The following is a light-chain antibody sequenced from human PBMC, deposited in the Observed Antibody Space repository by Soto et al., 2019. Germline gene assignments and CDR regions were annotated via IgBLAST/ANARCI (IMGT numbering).Light chain of an antibody. J-gene: IGKJ4*01. CDR2: DAS. CDR1: QDISKY. Sequence: DIPMTQSPSSLSASVGDRVTISCQASQDISKYLIWFQQKPGKAPKLLIYDASNLETGVPSRFSGMGSGSDFTLTISSLQAEDFATYYCHQYDSSPLTFGGGTKVEIK. CDR3: HQYDSSPLT. V-gene: IGKV1-33*01.